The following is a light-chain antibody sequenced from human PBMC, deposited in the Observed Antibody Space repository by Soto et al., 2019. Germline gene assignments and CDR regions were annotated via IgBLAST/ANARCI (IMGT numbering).Light chain of an antibody. CDR1: SSNIGAGYD. J-gene: IGLJ2*01. V-gene: IGLV1-40*01. CDR2: GNN. Sequence: QSVLTQPPSVSGAPGQRVTISCTGSSSNIGAGYDVHWYQQLPGTAPKLLIYGNNNRPSGVPDRFSGSKSGTSVSLAITGLQAEDEVDYYCQSFDSSLVGTKVFGGGTKLTFL. CDR3: QSFDSSLVGTKV.